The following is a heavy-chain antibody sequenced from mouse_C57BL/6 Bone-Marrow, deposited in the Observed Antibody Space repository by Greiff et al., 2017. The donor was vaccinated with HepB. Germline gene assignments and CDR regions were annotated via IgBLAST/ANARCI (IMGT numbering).Heavy chain of an antibody. CDR3: ARGFITTVVAEDFDY. D-gene: IGHD1-1*01. CDR2: IYPSDSET. CDR1: GYTFTSYW. V-gene: IGHV1-61*01. J-gene: IGHJ2*01. Sequence: QVQLQQPGAELVRPGSSVKLSCKASGYTFTSYWMDWVKQRPGQGLEWIGNIYPSDSETHYNQKFKDKATLTVDKSSSTAYMQLSSLTSEDSAVYYCARGFITTVVAEDFDYWGQGTTLTVSS.